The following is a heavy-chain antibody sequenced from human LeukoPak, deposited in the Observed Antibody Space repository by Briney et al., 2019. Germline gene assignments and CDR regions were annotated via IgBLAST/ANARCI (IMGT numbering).Heavy chain of an antibody. Sequence: GGSLRLSCAASKFTFSSYDMHWVRQGTGKVVERVSLIGIAAEIYYPGSVKGRFTISRENAKNTLYLQMNSLRPEDTAVYYCAKVRVGAAHFDYWGQGTLVTVSS. J-gene: IGHJ4*02. V-gene: IGHV3-13*01. CDR1: KFTFSSYD. CDR2: IGIAAEI. D-gene: IGHD2-15*01. CDR3: AKVRVGAAHFDY.